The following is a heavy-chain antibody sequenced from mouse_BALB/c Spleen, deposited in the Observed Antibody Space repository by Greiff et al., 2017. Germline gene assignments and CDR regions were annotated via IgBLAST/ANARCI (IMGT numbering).Heavy chain of an antibody. V-gene: IGHV3-2*02. Sequence: EVKLVESGPGLVKPSQSLSLTCTVTGYSITSDYAWNWIRQFPGNKLEWMGYISYSGSTSYNPSLKSRISITRDTSKNQFFLQLNSVTTEDTATYYCASSGWFAYWGQGTLVTVSA. CDR1: GYSITSDYA. J-gene: IGHJ3*01. D-gene: IGHD3-1*01. CDR3: ASSGWFAY. CDR2: ISYSGST.